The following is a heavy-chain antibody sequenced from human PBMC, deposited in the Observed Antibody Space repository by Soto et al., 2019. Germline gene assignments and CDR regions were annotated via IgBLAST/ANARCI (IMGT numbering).Heavy chain of an antibody. J-gene: IGHJ6*02. CDR2: INPNSGGT. CDR3: ARDHCSGGSCYSGYYGMDV. V-gene: IGHV1-2*02. Sequence: ASVKVSCKASGYAFTGYYMHWVRQAPGQGLEWMGWINPNSGGTNYAQKFQGRVTMTRDTSISTAYMELSRLRSDDTAVYYCARDHCSGGSCYSGYYGMDVWGQGTTVTVSS. CDR1: GYAFTGYY. D-gene: IGHD2-15*01.